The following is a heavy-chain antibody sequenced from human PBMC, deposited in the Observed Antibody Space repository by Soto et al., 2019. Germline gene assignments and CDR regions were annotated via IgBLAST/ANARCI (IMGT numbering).Heavy chain of an antibody. Sequence: SETLSLPCTVSGCSMSSNYWTWIRQPPGKGLEWIGYVYNSGSTNYNPSLKSRVTISEDTSKSQFSLKVNSMTAADTAVYYCARYRREAVAGYTLDNWGQGILVTVSS. V-gene: IGHV4-59*01. CDR1: GCSMSSNY. J-gene: IGHJ4*02. D-gene: IGHD6-13*01. CDR3: ARYRREAVAGYTLDN. CDR2: VYNSGST.